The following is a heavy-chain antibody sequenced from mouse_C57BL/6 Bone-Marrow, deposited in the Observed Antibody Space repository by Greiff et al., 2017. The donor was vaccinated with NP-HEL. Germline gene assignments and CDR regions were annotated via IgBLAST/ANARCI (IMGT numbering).Heavy chain of an antibody. V-gene: IGHV5-4*01. CDR1: GFTFSSYA. CDR2: ISDGGSYT. CDR3: ARDYEYYAMDY. J-gene: IGHJ4*01. D-gene: IGHD2-12*01. Sequence: EVKVVESGGGLVKPGGSLKLSCAASGFTFSSYAMSWVRQTPEKRLEWVATISDGGSYTYYPDNVKGRFTISRDNAKNNLYLQMSHLKSEDTAMYYCARDYEYYAMDYWGQGTSVTVSS.